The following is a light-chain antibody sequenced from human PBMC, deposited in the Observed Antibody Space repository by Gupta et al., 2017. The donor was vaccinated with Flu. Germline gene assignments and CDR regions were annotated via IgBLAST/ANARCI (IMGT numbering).Light chain of an antibody. Sequence: PSLSSASVGDRVTITSAAKHGISSYLAWYQQKPGKAPKLLIYAASTRESGVPARFSGSGSGTEFTLTISSLQPEDFATYYCQQYNSYPNTFGQGTRLEIK. CDR2: AAS. CDR3: QQYNSYPNT. J-gene: IGKJ2*01. V-gene: IGKV1-9*01. CDR1: HGISSY.